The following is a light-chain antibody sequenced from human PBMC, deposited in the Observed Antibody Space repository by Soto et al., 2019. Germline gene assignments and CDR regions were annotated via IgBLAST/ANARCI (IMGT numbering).Light chain of an antibody. CDR3: QQYGSSPPA. J-gene: IGKJ4*01. Sequence: EIVLTQSPGTLSLSQGEIATLSCRARQSFSTYLAWYQQNPGQAPRLLIYGASSRATGIPDRFSGSGSGRDFTLTIIRLEPEDFAVYYCQQYGSSPPAVGGGTKGEIK. CDR2: GAS. V-gene: IGKV3-20*01. CDR1: QSFSTY.